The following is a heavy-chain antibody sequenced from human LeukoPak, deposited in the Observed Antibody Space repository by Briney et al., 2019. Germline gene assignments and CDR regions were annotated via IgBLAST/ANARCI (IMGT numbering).Heavy chain of an antibody. J-gene: IGHJ6*03. CDR1: GGSISSSSYY. CDR3: ARLRDYYYNYMDV. Sequence: SETLSLTCTVSGGSISSSSYYWGWIRQPPGKGLEWIGSIYYSGSTYYNPSLKSRVTISVDTSKIQISLKLNSVTAADTAVYYCARLRDYYYNYMDVWGKETTVTISS. V-gene: IGHV4-39*01. CDR2: IYYSGST.